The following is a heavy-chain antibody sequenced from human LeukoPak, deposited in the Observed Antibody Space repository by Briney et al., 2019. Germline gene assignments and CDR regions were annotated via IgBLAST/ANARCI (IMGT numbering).Heavy chain of an antibody. CDR2: IYYSGST. CDR3: ARHSYYDFGFGWFDP. V-gene: IGHV4-39*01. D-gene: IGHD3-3*01. J-gene: IGHJ5*02. Sequence: SETLSFTCTVSGGSISSSSYYWGWIRQPPGKGLEWIGSIYYSGSTYYNPSLKSRVTISVDTSKNQFSLKLSSVTAADTAVYYCARHSYYDFGFGWFDPWGQGTLVTVSS. CDR1: GGSISSSSYY.